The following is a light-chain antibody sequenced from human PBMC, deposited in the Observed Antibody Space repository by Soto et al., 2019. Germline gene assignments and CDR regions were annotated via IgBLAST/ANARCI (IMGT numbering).Light chain of an antibody. CDR1: SSDVGAYNF. CDR2: DVS. V-gene: IGLV2-14*01. CDR3: SSYTTSSSYF. Sequence: QSALTQPASVSGSPGQSITISCTGTSSDVGAYNFVSWYQQHPGKAPKLMIYDVSDRPSGVSNRFSGSKSGNTASLTISGLQAEDEADYYCSSYTTSSSYFFGTRTKLTVL. J-gene: IGLJ1*01.